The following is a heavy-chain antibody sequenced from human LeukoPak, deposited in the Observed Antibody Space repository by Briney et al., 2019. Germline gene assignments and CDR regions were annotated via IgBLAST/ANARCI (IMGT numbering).Heavy chain of an antibody. V-gene: IGHV3-21*01. CDR2: ISSSSSYI. J-gene: IGHJ4*02. D-gene: IGHD2-2*01. CDR3: ARAQGYCSSTSCFYYFDY. Sequence: GGSLRLSCAASGFTFNSYSMNWVRQAPGKGLEWVSSISSSSSYIYYADSVKGRFTISRDNAKNSLYLQMNSLRAEDTAAYYCARAQGYCSSTSCFYYFDYWGQGTLVTVSS. CDR1: GFTFNSYS.